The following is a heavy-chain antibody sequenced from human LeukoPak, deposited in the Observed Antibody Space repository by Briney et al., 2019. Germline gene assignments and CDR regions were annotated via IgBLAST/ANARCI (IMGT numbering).Heavy chain of an antibody. V-gene: IGHV3-7*01. CDR1: GFMLSSYW. J-gene: IGHJ4*02. Sequence: PGGSLRLSCAASGFMLSSYWMSWVRQAPGKGLEWVANIKQDGSEKYYVDSVKGRFTISRDNAKKSLYLQMNSLRAEDTAVYYCVRDRGWLSNPGYFDYWGRGTLVTV. D-gene: IGHD3-22*01. CDR3: VRDRGWLSNPGYFDY. CDR2: IKQDGSEK.